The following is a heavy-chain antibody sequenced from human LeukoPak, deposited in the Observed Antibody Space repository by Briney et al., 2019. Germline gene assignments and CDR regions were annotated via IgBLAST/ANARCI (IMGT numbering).Heavy chain of an antibody. CDR3: ARDLRYCGGDCYSYWFDP. CDR1: GYTFTSYG. CDR2: ISAYNGNT. Sequence: ASVKVSCKASGYTFTSYGISWVRQAPGQGLEWMGWISAYNGNTNYAQKLQGRVTMTTDTSTSTAYMELRSLRSDDTAVYYCARDLRYCGGDCYSYWFDPWGQGTLVTVSS. J-gene: IGHJ5*02. D-gene: IGHD2-21*02. V-gene: IGHV1-18*01.